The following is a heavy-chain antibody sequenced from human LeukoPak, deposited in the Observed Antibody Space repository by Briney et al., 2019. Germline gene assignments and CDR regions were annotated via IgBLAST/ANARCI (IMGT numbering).Heavy chain of an antibody. Sequence: PGRSLRLSCAASGFTFSSYAMHWVRQAPGKGLEWVAVISYDGSNKYYADSVKGRFTISRDNSKNTLYLQMNSLRAEDTAVYYCARQGSGGWYGDYWGQGALVTVSS. CDR2: ISYDGSNK. CDR3: ARQGSGGWYGDY. CDR1: GFTFSSYA. J-gene: IGHJ4*02. V-gene: IGHV3-30*04. D-gene: IGHD6-19*01.